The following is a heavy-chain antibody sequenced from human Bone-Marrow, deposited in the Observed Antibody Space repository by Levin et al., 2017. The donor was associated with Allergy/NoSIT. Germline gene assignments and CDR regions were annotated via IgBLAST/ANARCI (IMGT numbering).Heavy chain of an antibody. V-gene: IGHV3-33*01. J-gene: IGHJ4*02. CDR1: GFTFSAFG. CDR2: IWYDGSHK. CDR3: IRRNWDSSGLRTFDH. D-gene: IGHD6-19*01. Sequence: GESLKISCAASGFTFSAFGMHWVRQAPGRGLEWVAVIWYDGSHKFYADSVKGRFTISRDDSKDMSYLQMNSLSSEDTAVYYCIRRNWDSSGLRTFDHWGQGTLVIVSS.